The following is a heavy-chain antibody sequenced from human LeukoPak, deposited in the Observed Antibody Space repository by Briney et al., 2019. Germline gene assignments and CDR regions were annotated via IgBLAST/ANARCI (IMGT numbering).Heavy chain of an antibody. CDR1: GYTITGYY. CDR2: INPSSGGS. Sequence: ASVKVSCKASGYTITGYYIHWVRQAPGQGLEWMGWINPSSGGSTYAQKFQGRVTMTRDTSISTAYMELTSLRSDDTAVYFCATITEDWDNNYWGQGTLVTVSS. V-gene: IGHV1-2*02. J-gene: IGHJ4*02. D-gene: IGHD1/OR15-1a*01. CDR3: ATITEDWDNNY.